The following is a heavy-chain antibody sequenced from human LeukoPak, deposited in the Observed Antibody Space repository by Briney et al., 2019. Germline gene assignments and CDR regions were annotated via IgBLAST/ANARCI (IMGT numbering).Heavy chain of an antibody. J-gene: IGHJ6*02. CDR3: ASRTYGYNSLYYGMDV. CDR2: ISSSSSYI. D-gene: IGHD5-24*01. Sequence: GGSLRLSCAASGFTFSSYSMNWVRQAPGKGLEWVSSISSSSSYIYYADSVKGRFTISRDTSKNTLHLQMNSLRAEDTAVYYCASRTYGYNSLYYGMDVWGQGTTVTVSS. V-gene: IGHV3-21*04. CDR1: GFTFSSYS.